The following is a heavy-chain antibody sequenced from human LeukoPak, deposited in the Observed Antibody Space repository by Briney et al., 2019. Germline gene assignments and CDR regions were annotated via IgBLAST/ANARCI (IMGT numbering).Heavy chain of an antibody. CDR3: ARSGGYYY. V-gene: IGHV4-34*01. D-gene: IGHD3-22*01. Sequence: SETLSLTCAVYGGSFSGYYWSWIRQPPGKGLEWIGEINHSGSTNYNPSLKSRVTISVDTSKNQFSLKLSSVTAADTAVYYCARSGGYYYWGQGALVTVSS. CDR2: INHSGST. CDR1: GGSFSGYY. J-gene: IGHJ4*02.